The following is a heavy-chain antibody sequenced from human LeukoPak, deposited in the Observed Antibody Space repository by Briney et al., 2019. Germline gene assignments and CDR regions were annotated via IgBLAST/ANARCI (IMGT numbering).Heavy chain of an antibody. CDR3: AKNLWGVHAFDI. J-gene: IGHJ3*02. CDR1: GFTVGSYA. Sequence: PGGSLRLSCAASGFTVGSYAMSWVRQAAGKGLEWVSAISGSGGSTYYADSVKGRFTISRDNSKNTLYLQMNSLRAEDTAVYYCAKNLWGVHAFDIWGQGTMVTVSS. CDR2: ISGSGGST. D-gene: IGHD3-10*01. V-gene: IGHV3-23*01.